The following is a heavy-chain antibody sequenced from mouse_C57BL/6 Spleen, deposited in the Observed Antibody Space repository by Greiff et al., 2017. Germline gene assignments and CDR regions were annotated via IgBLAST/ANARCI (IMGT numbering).Heavy chain of an antibody. Sequence: QVQLQESGAELAKPGASLKLSCEASGYTFTSYWMHWVQQSPGQGLEWIGYINPSSGYTKSTQKFKDKATLTADKSSSTAYMQLSRLTYEDSAVYYCARDPNGVVASYYYAMDYWGQGTSVTVSS. CDR3: ARDPNGVVASYYYAMDY. J-gene: IGHJ4*01. CDR2: INPSSGYT. D-gene: IGHD1-1*01. CDR1: GYTFTSYW. V-gene: IGHV1-7*01.